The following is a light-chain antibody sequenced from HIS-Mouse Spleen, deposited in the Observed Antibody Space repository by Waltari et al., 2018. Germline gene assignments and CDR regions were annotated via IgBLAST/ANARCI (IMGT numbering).Light chain of an antibody. V-gene: IGKV3-15*01. Sequence: EIVMTQSPATLSVSPGERATLSCRASQSVSSNLAWYQQKPGQAPSLLIYGAATRAAGIPARFSGSGSGAEFSLTISSMQSEDYAVYYYQQYNSKTPKWTFGQGTKVEIK. CDR2: GAA. J-gene: IGKJ1*01. CDR3: QQYNSKTPKWT. CDR1: QSVSSN.